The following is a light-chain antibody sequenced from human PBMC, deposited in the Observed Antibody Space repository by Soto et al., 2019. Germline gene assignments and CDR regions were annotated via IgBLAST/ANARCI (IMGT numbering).Light chain of an antibody. CDR2: YVN. V-gene: IGLV2-14*03. CDR3: TSWTTSPTMI. J-gene: IGLJ2*01. CDR1: SSDIGAYNY. Sequence: QSALTQPASVSGSPGQSITISCTGTSSDIGAYNYVSWYQQHPGKAPKLMIYYVNIRPSGVSNRFSGSKSGNTASLTISGLQAEDEGDYYCTSWTTSPTMIFGGGTNVTVL.